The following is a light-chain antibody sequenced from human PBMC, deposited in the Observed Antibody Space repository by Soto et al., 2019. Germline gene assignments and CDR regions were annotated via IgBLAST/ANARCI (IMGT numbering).Light chain of an antibody. CDR2: DAS. J-gene: IGKJ4*01. Sequence: EIVLTQSPATLSLSPGERATLSCRASQSVSSYLAWYQFKPGQAPRLLTYDASYRAAGIPARFSGSGSGTDFTLTISSLEPEDFAVYYCQQRSNWPPLTFGGGTKVEIK. CDR1: QSVSSY. V-gene: IGKV3-11*01. CDR3: QQRSNWPPLT.